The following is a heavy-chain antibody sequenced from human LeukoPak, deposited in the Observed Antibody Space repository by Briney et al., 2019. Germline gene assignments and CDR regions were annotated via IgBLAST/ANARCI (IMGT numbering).Heavy chain of an antibody. D-gene: IGHD3-22*01. CDR2: ISAYNGNT. J-gene: IGHJ4*02. Sequence: ASVKVSCKASGYTFTSYYMHWVRQAPGQGLEWMGWISAYNGNTNYAQKLQGRVTMTTDTSTSTAYMELRSLRSDDTAVYYCAREFDYYDSSGYYLSYWGQGTLVTVSS. CDR1: GYTFTSYY. V-gene: IGHV1-18*04. CDR3: AREFDYYDSSGYYLSY.